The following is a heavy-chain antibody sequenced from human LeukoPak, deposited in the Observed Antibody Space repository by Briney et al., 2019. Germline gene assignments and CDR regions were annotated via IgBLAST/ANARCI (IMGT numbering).Heavy chain of an antibody. D-gene: IGHD5-12*01. J-gene: IGHJ4*02. CDR3: ARAERTLATIDY. CDR1: GFTFSSYA. CDR2: ISGSGGST. V-gene: IGHV3-23*01. Sequence: GSLRLSCAASGFTFSSYAMSWVRQAPGKGLEWVSAISGSGGSTYYADSVKGRFTISRDNAKNSLYLQMNSLRAEDTAVYYCARAERTLATIDYWGQGTLVTVSS.